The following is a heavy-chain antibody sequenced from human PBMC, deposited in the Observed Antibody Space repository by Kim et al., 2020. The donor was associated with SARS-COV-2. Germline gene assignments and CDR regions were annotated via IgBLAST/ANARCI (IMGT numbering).Heavy chain of an antibody. J-gene: IGHJ6*02. D-gene: IGHD3-10*01. CDR3: AREAFPLLGIYYGMDV. V-gene: IGHV3-30*07. Sequence: VKGRFTISRDNSKNTLYLKRTGLRAEDTAVYYCAREAFPLLGIYYGMDVWGQGTTVTVSS.